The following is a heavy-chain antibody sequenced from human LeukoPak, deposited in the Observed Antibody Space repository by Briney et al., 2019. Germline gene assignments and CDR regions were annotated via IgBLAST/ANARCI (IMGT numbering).Heavy chain of an antibody. D-gene: IGHD4-17*01. CDR1: GDSISSYY. Sequence: SETLSLTCTVSGDSISSYYWSWIRQPPGKGLEWIGYIFYSGSSNYNPSLKSRVTISVDTSKNQFSLKLSSVTAADTAAYYCARDWNDYGDSDAFDIWGQGTMVTVSS. CDR3: ARDWNDYGDSDAFDI. V-gene: IGHV4-59*01. J-gene: IGHJ3*02. CDR2: IFYSGSS.